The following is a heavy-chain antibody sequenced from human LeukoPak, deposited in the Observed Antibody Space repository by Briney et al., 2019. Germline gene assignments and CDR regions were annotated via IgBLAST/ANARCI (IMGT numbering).Heavy chain of an antibody. Sequence: ASVKVSCKASGYTFTGYYMHWVRQAPGQGLEWMGWINPNSGGTIYAQKFQGRVTMTRNTSISTAYMELSSLRSEDTAVYYCARGPYLYDILTGYYISWGQGTLVTVSS. CDR2: INPNSGGT. CDR1: GYTFTGYY. J-gene: IGHJ5*02. V-gene: IGHV1-2*02. D-gene: IGHD3-9*01. CDR3: ARGPYLYDILTGYYIS.